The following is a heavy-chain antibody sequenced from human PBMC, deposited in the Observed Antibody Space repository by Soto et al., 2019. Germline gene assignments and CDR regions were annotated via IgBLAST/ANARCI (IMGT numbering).Heavy chain of an antibody. CDR3: AKGDTWGSYRPTFDY. D-gene: IGHD3-16*02. CDR1: GFTFSSYA. CDR2: IGGGGAGT. J-gene: IGHJ4*02. V-gene: IGHV3-23*01. Sequence: EVQLLQSGGGMVNPVGSLRLSCAASGFTFSSYAMTWVRQPPGKGLQWVSLIGGGGAGTYYADSVKGRFTISRDNAKNTPYLQMNSLRAEHSAVYYCAKGDTWGSYRPTFDYWGQGILVTVSS.